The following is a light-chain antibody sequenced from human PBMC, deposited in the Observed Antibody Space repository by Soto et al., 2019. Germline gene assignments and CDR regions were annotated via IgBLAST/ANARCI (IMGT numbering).Light chain of an antibody. CDR1: QGFINY. J-gene: IGKJ1*01. CDR2: AAS. Sequence: IQMTQSPSSLSSSLGEKKTNTFRAIQGFINYLVWYQKKPGKFPKLLFYAASTFQSGVPSRFSGSGSGTDFTFTISSLQPEDVATYYCKNYNVAPWTFGQGTKVVIK. V-gene: IGKV1-27*01. CDR3: KNYNVAPWT.